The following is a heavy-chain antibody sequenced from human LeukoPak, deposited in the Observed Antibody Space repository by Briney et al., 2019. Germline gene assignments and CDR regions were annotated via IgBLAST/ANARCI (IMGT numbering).Heavy chain of an antibody. D-gene: IGHD6-19*01. CDR2: IYSSGSA. CDR1: GGSIINHY. CDR3: ARDVRYASGWSAPES. V-gene: IGHV4-4*07. J-gene: IGHJ5*02. Sequence: KPSETLSLTCTVSGGSIINHYWNWIRKPPGKGLDWIWRIYSSGSANYSPYLKSRVSMSIYTYNNHFSLNLSSVTAADTALYFSARDVRYASGWSAPESWGQGTLVTVSS.